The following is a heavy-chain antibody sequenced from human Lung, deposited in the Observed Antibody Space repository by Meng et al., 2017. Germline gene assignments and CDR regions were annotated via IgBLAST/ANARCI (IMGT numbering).Heavy chain of an antibody. CDR3: ARGFAPVAPGAFDY. J-gene: IGHJ4*02. D-gene: IGHD2-2*01. Sequence: QVQLQQPGPGLVMPSQTLSLTCAISGDSVSSNRAAWNWIRQSPSRGLEWLGRTYYGSKWSHDYAVSVKSRITINADTFKNQFSLQLNSVTPGDTAVYYCARGFAPVAPGAFDYWGQGALVTVSS. CDR2: TYYGSKWSH. CDR1: GDSVSSNRAA. V-gene: IGHV6-1*01.